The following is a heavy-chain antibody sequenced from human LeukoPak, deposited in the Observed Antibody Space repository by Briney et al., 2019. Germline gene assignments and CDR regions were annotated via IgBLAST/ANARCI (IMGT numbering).Heavy chain of an antibody. D-gene: IGHD1-14*01. V-gene: IGHV3-43*02. CDR1: GFAFDAHA. J-gene: IGHJ4*02. CDR3: AKRSGSPHNFDY. CDR2: ISGDGGTT. Sequence: SGGSLRLSCAASGFAFDAHAMNWVCQAPGKPLEWVSLISGDGGTTHYADSVRGRFTISRDNSRNSLYLQMKSLTTEDTALYYCAKRSGSPHNFDYWGRGTLVTVSS.